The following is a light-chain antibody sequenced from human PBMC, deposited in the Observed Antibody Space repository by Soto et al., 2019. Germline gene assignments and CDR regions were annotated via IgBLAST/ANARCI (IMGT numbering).Light chain of an antibody. CDR2: EGT. Sequence: QSALTQPASVSGSPGQSITISCTGTSSDVGSYNLVSWYQQHPGKAPKLMIYEGTKRPSGISNRFSGSRSGNTASPTISGLQAEDEADYYCCSYAGSSTYVFGGGTKLTVL. V-gene: IGLV2-23*01. CDR3: CSYAGSSTYV. CDR1: SSDVGSYNL. J-gene: IGLJ2*01.